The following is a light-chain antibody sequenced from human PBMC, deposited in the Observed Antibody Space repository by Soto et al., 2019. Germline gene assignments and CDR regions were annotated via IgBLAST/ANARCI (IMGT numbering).Light chain of an antibody. J-gene: IGKJ1*01. CDR3: RQHNSYPRT. CDR1: QGIRNY. CDR2: AAA. V-gene: IGKV1-17*01. Sequence: DIQMTQSPSSLSASLGDRVTITCRASQGIRNYLGWYQQKPGKAPKRLIYAAASLQSGVPSRFSGSGSGTEFNLTISSLQPEDFATYDCRQHNSYPRTFGQGTKVEIK.